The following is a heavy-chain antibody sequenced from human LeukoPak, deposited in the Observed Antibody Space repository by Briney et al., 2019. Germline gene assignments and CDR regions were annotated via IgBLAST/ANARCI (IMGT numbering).Heavy chain of an antibody. J-gene: IGHJ4*02. CDR3: VAQYLVYDY. CDR1: GFTFSGYY. Sequence: KPGGSLRLSCAASGFTFSGYYMSWVRQAPGKGLEWVSYITPSGSTIYYADSVKGRFTISRDNAKNSLYLQMNSLRAEDTAVYYCVAQYLVYDYWGQGSLVTVS. V-gene: IGHV3-11*01. D-gene: IGHD4-11*01. CDR2: ITPSGSTI.